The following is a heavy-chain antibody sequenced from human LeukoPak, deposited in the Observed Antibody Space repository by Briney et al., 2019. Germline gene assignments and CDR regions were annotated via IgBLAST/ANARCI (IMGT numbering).Heavy chain of an antibody. CDR3: ARVHTAGGYSGTDY. V-gene: IGHV3-20*01. D-gene: IGHD1-26*01. CDR1: GFIFDNYG. Sequence: GVSLRLSCAASGFIFDNYGMTWVRQAPGKGLEWVSGTNWNSGSTGYADTVKGRFIISRDNAKDCLYLQMNSLRAEDTALYHCARVHTAGGYSGTDYWGQGTLVTVSS. J-gene: IGHJ4*02. CDR2: TNWNSGST.